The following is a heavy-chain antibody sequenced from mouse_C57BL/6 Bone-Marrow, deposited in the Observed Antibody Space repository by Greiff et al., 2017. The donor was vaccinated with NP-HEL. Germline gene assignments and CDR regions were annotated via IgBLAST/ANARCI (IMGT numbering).Heavy chain of an antibody. CDR3: TMHITTVYFDY. J-gene: IGHJ2*01. V-gene: IGHV1-15*01. D-gene: IGHD1-1*01. CDR1: GYTFTDYE. Sequence: QVQLQQSGAELVRPGASVTLSCKASGYTFTDYEMHWVKQTPVHGLEWIGAIDPETGGTAYNQKFKGKAILTADKSSSTAYMELRSLTSEDSAVYYCTMHITTVYFDYWGQGTTLTVSS. CDR2: IDPETGGT.